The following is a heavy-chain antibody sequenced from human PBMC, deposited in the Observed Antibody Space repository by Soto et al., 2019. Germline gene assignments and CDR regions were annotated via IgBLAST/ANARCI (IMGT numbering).Heavy chain of an antibody. J-gene: IGHJ5*02. V-gene: IGHV3-48*03. D-gene: IGHD6-13*01. Sequence: EVQLVESGGGLVQPGGSLRLYCAASGFTFSSYEMNWVRQAPGKGLEWVSYISSSGSTIYYADSVKGRFTISRDNAKNSLYLQMNSLRAEDTAVYYCARGSYSSSWYNWFDPWGQGTLVTVSS. CDR3: ARGSYSSSWYNWFDP. CDR2: ISSSGSTI. CDR1: GFTFSSYE.